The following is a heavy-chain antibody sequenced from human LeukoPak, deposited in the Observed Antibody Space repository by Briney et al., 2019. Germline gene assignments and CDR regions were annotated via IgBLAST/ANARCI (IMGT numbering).Heavy chain of an antibody. CDR2: IRYDGSNK. CDR1: GFTFSSYG. V-gene: IGHV3-30*02. CDR3: AKDRVRDFWSADSHQFLDY. Sequence: GGSLRLSCAASGFTFSSYGMHWVRQAPGKGLEWVAFIRYDGSNKYYADSVKGRFTISRDNSKNTLYLQMNSLRAEDTAVYYCAKDRVRDFWSADSHQFLDYWGQGTLVTVSS. J-gene: IGHJ4*02. D-gene: IGHD3-3*01.